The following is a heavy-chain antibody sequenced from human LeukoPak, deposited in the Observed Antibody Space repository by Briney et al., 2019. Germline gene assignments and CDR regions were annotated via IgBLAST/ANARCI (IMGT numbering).Heavy chain of an antibody. CDR1: GFTFSSYG. CDR3: AREEYSYGHFDY. Sequence: PGGSLRLSCAASGFTFSSYGMHWVRQAPGKGLEWVAVIWYDGSNKYYADSVKGRFTISRDNSKNTLYLQMNSLRAEDTAVYYCAREEYSYGHFDYWGQGTLVTVSS. V-gene: IGHV3-33*01. J-gene: IGHJ4*02. CDR2: IWYDGSNK. D-gene: IGHD5-18*01.